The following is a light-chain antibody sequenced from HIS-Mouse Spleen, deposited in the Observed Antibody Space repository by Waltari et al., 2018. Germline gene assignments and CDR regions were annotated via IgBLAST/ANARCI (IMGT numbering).Light chain of an antibody. CDR3: QQYNNWPQT. CDR2: GAS. J-gene: IGKJ1*01. V-gene: IGKV3-15*01. CDR1: QSVSSN. Sequence: EIVMTQSPATLSVSPGERATLSCRASQSVSSNLAWYQQKPGQAPRLLIYGASTRATGIPARLSGSGSGTEFTLTISSMQSEDFAVYYCQQYNNWPQTFGQGTKVEIK.